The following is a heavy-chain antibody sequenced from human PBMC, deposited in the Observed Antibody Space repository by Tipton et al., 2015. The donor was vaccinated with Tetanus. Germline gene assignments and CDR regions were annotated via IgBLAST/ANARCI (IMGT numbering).Heavy chain of an antibody. CDR3: ARARRNGKTYRFAS. V-gene: IGHV4-31*03. CDR1: GGSISTGGYY. CDR2: IYNSGGT. J-gene: IGHJ5*01. D-gene: IGHD5-24*01. Sequence: TLSLTCTVSGGSISTGGYYWSWIRQHPGKGLEWIGEIYNSGGTYYNPSLKSRVTISVDTSENPFSLKLNSVTAADTAVYYCARARRNGKTYRFASWGQGTLVIVSS.